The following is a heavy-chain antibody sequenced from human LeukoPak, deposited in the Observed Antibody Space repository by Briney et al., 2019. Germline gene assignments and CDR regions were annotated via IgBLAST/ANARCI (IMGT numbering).Heavy chain of an antibody. Sequence: ASVSVSCKASGYPFTSYYIHWVRQAPGQGLEWMGWINPESGGTKYAQKFQGRVTMTRDTSISTAYMELSRLTSDDTAVYYCAIRAVAARGGFVYWGQGTLATVSS. CDR3: AIRAVAARGGFVY. D-gene: IGHD6-19*01. V-gene: IGHV1-2*02. CDR1: GYPFTSYY. J-gene: IGHJ4*02. CDR2: INPESGGT.